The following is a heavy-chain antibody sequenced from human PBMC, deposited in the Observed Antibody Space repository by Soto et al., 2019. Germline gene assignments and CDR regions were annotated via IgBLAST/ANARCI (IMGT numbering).Heavy chain of an antibody. D-gene: IGHD2-21*02. CDR3: ASVGHVVVLTAAVVN. CDR2: INPSGGHT. Sequence: QVQLMQSGAEVKKPGASVKVSCKASGNTFTNYYIHWVRQAPGQGLEWMGTINPSGGHTTYAQKFLGRVTITRETSTSTLYIELTSLRSEYTAVNYSASVGHVVVLTAAVVNGGQGTPVTVSS. CDR1: GNTFTNYY. J-gene: IGHJ4*02. V-gene: IGHV1-46*01.